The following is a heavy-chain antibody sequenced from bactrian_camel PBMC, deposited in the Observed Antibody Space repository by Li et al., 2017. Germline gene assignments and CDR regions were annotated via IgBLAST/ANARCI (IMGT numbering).Heavy chain of an antibody. Sequence: HVQLVESGGGSVEARGSLRLSCAASGNTMCMGWFRQAPGKEREGVATVDSLGIPTYADSVKGRFTLSRDKAKNTLHLQMNSLKPEDTAMYYCAADCYYHDGSWIGEFGYWGQGTQVTVS. CDR3: AADCYYHDGSWIGEFGY. D-gene: IGHD2*01. CDR1: GNTMC. J-gene: IGHJ6*01. CDR2: VDSLGIP. V-gene: IGHV3S55*01.